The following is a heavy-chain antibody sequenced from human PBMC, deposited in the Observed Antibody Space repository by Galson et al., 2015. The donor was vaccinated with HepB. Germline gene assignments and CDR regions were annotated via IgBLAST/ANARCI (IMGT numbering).Heavy chain of an antibody. D-gene: IGHD1-26*01. J-gene: IGHJ4*02. V-gene: IGHV3-33*08. CDR3: VRDSEWELLGYFDY. Sequence: SLRLSCAGSGFTLSSYGLHWVRQAPGKGLEWVAVIWYDGSNKYYADSVKGRFTISRDNSKNTLYLQMNSLRAEDTAVYYCVRDSEWELLGYFDYWGQGTLVTVSS. CDR2: IWYDGSNK. CDR1: GFTLSSYG.